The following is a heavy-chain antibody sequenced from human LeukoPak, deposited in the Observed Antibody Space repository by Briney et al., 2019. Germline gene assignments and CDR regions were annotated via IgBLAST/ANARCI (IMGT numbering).Heavy chain of an antibody. J-gene: IGHJ4*02. D-gene: IGHD3-10*01. V-gene: IGHV3-7*01. CDR3: ARDYISYLYGSAQYYFDY. CDR1: GFTFSSYW. Sequence: QPGGSLRLSCAASGFTFSSYWMSWVRQAPGKGLEWVANIKQDGSEKYYVDSVKGRFTISRDNAKNSLYLQMNSLRAEDTAVYYCARDYISYLYGSAQYYFDYWGQGTLVTVSS. CDR2: IKQDGSEK.